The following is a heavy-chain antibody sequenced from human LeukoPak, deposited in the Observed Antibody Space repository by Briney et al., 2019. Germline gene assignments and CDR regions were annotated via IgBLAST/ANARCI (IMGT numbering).Heavy chain of an antibody. D-gene: IGHD2-2*01. CDR3: AREGDQLLGGNNWFDP. V-gene: IGHV1-18*01. CDR1: GYTFTSYG. J-gene: IGHJ5*02. CDR2: ISAYNGNT. Sequence: GASVKVSCKASGYTFTSYGISWVRQAPGQGLEWMGWISAYNGNTNYAQKLQGRVTMTTDTSTSTAYMELRSLRSDDTAVYYCAREGDQLLGGNNWFDPWGQGTLVTVSS.